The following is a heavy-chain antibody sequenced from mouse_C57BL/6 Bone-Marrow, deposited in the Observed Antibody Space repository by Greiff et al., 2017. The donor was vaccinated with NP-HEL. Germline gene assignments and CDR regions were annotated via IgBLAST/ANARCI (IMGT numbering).Heavy chain of an antibody. CDR1: GFTFSSYG. CDR2: ISSGGSYT. V-gene: IGHV5-6*01. J-gene: IGHJ3*01. Sequence: EVQLVESGGDLVKPGGSLKLSCAASGFTFSSYGMSWVRQTPDKRLEWVATISSGGSYTYYPDSVKGRFTISRDNAKNTLYLQMSSLKSEDTAMYYCARRGIYYYGSSPWFAYWGQGTLVTVSA. CDR3: ARRGIYYYGSSPWFAY. D-gene: IGHD1-1*01.